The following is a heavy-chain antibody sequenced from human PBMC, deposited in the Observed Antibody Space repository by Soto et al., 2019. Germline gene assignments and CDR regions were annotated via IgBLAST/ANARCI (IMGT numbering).Heavy chain of an antibody. Sequence: GASVKVSCKVSGYTLTELSMHWVRQAPGKGLEWMGGFDPEDGETIYAQKFQGRVTMTEDTSTDTAYMELSSLRSEDTAVYYCATGQTYDFWSGLDYWGQGTLVTVSS. J-gene: IGHJ4*02. D-gene: IGHD3-3*01. CDR2: FDPEDGET. CDR1: GYTLTELS. V-gene: IGHV1-24*01. CDR3: ATGQTYDFWSGLDY.